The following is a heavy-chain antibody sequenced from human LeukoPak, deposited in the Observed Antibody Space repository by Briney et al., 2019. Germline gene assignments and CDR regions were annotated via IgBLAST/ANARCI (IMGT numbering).Heavy chain of an antibody. J-gene: IGHJ4*02. V-gene: IGHV3-48*01. Sequence: GGSLRLSCAASGFTFSSYSMNWVRQAPGKGLEWVSYISSSSSTIYYADSVKGRFTISRDNSKNTLYLQMNSLRAEDTAVYYCAKDLRYSYGSYFDYWGQGTLVTVSS. CDR2: ISSSSSTI. D-gene: IGHD5-18*01. CDR3: AKDLRYSYGSYFDY. CDR1: GFTFSSYS.